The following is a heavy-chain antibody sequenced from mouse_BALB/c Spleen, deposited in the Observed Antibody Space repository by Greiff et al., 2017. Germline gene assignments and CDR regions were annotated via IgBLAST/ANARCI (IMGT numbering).Heavy chain of an antibody. J-gene: IGHJ3*01. D-gene: IGHD1-2*01. V-gene: IGHV3-2*02. CDR2: ISYSGST. Sequence: QLQQSGPGLVKPSQSLSLTCTVTGYSITSDYAWNWIRQFPGNKLEWMGYISYSGSTSYNPSLKSRISITRDTSKNQFFLQLNSVTTEDTATYYCARRRPYYGPFAYWGQGTLVTVSA. CDR1: GYSITSDYA. CDR3: ARRRPYYGPFAY.